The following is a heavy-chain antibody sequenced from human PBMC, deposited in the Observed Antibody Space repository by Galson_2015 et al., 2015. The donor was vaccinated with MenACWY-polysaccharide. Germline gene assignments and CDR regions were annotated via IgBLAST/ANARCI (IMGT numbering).Heavy chain of an antibody. D-gene: IGHD3-3*01. V-gene: IGHV3-23*01. CDR3: VKDRGAIVGDS. Sequence: SLRLSCAASGFTFSNFWMSWVRQAPGTGLEWVSTISNRGITYYAESVKGRFTISRDNSKNTLHLQMSSLGAEDTALYYCVKDRGAIVGDSWGQGALVAVSS. J-gene: IGHJ4*02. CDR2: ISNRGIT. CDR1: GFTFSNFW.